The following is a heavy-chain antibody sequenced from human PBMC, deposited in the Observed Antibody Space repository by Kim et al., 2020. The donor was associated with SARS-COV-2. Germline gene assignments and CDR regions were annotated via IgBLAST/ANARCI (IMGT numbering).Heavy chain of an antibody. CDR3: ARDDYYGSGSIYYYYGMDV. J-gene: IGHJ6*02. Sequence: ASVKVSCKASGYTFTSYGISWVRQAPGQGLEWMGWISAYNGNTNYAQKLQGRVTMTTDTSTSTAYMELRSLRSDDTAVYYCARDDYYGSGSIYYYYGMDVWGQGTTVTVSS. V-gene: IGHV1-18*04. CDR2: ISAYNGNT. D-gene: IGHD3-10*01. CDR1: GYTFTSYG.